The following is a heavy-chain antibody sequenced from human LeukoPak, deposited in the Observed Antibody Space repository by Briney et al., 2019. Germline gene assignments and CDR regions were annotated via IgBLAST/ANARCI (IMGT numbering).Heavy chain of an antibody. V-gene: IGHV4-61*05. Sequence: SETLSLTRTVSGGSISSSSYYWGWIRQPPGKGLEWIGYIHHSGNTNSSPPLKSRVTISVDTPNNQFSLKLNSVTAADTAVYYCVRWQYCGGNCFFSAFDIWGQGTMVTVSS. J-gene: IGHJ3*02. CDR2: IHHSGNT. D-gene: IGHD2-21*01. CDR1: GGSISSSSYY. CDR3: VRWQYCGGNCFFSAFDI.